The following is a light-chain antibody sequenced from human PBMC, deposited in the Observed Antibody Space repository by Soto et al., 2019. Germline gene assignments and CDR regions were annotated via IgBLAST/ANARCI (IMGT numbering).Light chain of an antibody. J-gene: IGKJ3*01. Sequence: AIRMTQSPSSFSASTGDRVTITCRASQGISSYLAWYQQKPGKAPKLLIYAASTLQSGVPSRFSGSGSGTDFTLTISCLQSEDFATYYCQQYYSYPPTFVPGTKVDIK. CDR1: QGISSY. CDR2: AAS. CDR3: QQYYSYPPT. V-gene: IGKV1-8*01.